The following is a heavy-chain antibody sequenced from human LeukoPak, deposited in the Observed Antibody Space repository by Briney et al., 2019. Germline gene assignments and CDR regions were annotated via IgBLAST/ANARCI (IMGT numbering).Heavy chain of an antibody. CDR1: GFTFSSYA. J-gene: IGHJ3*02. CDR3: ARVDDLGTGGFDI. CDR2: ISYDGSNK. Sequence: GGSLRLTCAASGFTFSSYAMHWVRQAPGKGLEWVAVISYDGSNKYYADSVKGRFTISRDNSKNTLYLQMNSLRAEDTAVYYCARVDDLGTGGFDIWGQGTMVTVSS. D-gene: IGHD2-8*02. V-gene: IGHV3-30-3*01.